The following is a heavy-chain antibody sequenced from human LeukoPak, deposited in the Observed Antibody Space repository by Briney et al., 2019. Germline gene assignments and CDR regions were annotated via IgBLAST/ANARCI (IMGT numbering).Heavy chain of an antibody. D-gene: IGHD2-2*01. J-gene: IGHJ6*03. Sequence: PSETLSLTCTVSGGSISSGSYYWSWIRQPPGKGLEWIGYIYYSGSTNYNPSLKSRVTISVDTSKNQFSLKLSSVTAADTAVYYCARAPGEDCSSTSCTQPNYYYYYYMDVWGKGTTVTVSS. CDR2: IYYSGST. CDR1: GGSISSGSYY. CDR3: ARAPGEDCSSTSCTQPNYYYYYYMDV. V-gene: IGHV4-61*01.